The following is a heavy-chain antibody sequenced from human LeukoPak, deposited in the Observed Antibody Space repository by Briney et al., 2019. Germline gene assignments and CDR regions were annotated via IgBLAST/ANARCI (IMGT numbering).Heavy chain of an antibody. Sequence: GRSLRLSCAASGFTFSSYGMHWVRQAPGKGLEWAAVIWYDGSNKYYADSVKGRFTISRDNSKNTLYLQMNSLRAEDTAVYYCARGGHYYDSRSAEYFQHWGQGTLVTVSS. D-gene: IGHD3-22*01. CDR1: GFTFSSYG. J-gene: IGHJ1*01. V-gene: IGHV3-33*01. CDR2: IWYDGSNK. CDR3: ARGGHYYDSRSAEYFQH.